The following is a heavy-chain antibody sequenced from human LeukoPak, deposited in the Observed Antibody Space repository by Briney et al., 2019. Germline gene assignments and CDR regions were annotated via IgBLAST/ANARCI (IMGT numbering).Heavy chain of an antibody. D-gene: IGHD2-2*01. J-gene: IGHJ3*02. Sequence: GASVKVSCTASGYTFTSYYMHWVRQASGQGLEWMGIINPSGGSTSYAQKFQGRVTMTRDTSTSTVYMELSSLRSEDTAVYYCAIISSYDAFDIWGQGTMVTVSS. CDR3: AIISSYDAFDI. CDR1: GYTFTSYY. CDR2: INPSGGST. V-gene: IGHV1-46*01.